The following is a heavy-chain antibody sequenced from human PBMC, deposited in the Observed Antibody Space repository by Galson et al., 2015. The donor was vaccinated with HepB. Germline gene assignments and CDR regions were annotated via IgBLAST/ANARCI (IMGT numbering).Heavy chain of an antibody. CDR1: GFTFSNSW. V-gene: IGHV3-7*01. J-gene: IGHJ4*02. CDR2: IKQDGSEK. CDR3: ARGGNMVAS. D-gene: IGHD2/OR15-2a*01. Sequence: SLRLSCAASGFTFSNSWMSWVRQAPGKGLEWVANIKQDGSEKYYVDSVKGRFTISRDNAKNSLYLQMNSLRVEDTAVYYCARGGNMVASWGQGTLVTVSS.